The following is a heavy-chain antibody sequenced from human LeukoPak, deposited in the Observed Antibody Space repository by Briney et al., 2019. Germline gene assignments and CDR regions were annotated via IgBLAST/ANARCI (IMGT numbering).Heavy chain of an antibody. CDR1: GYSFTSYW. CDR2: IYPGDSDT. Sequence: GESLKISCKGSGYSFTSYWIGWVRQMPGKGLEWMGIIYPGDSDTRYSPSFQGHVTISVDKSINTAHLQWSSLKASDTAMYFCARPISGSCVDYWGQGTLVTVSS. V-gene: IGHV5-51*01. D-gene: IGHD2-15*01. CDR3: ARPISGSCVDY. J-gene: IGHJ4*02.